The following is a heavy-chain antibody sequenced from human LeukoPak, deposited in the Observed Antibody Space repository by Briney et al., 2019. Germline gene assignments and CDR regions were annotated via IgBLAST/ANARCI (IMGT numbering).Heavy chain of an antibody. J-gene: IGHJ6*02. Sequence: GGSLRLSCAASGFTFSSYGMHWVRPAPGKGLKGVAAIWYDGSNKYYADSVKGRFTISRDNSKNTLYLQMNSLRAEDTAVYYCARDKIRYYYYGMDVWGQGTTVTVSS. D-gene: IGHD3-16*01. CDR1: GFTFSSYG. CDR3: ARDKIRYYYYGMDV. CDR2: IWYDGSNK. V-gene: IGHV3-33*01.